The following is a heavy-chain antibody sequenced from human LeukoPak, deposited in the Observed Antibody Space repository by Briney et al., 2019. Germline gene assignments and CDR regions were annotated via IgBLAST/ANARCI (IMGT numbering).Heavy chain of an antibody. D-gene: IGHD1-26*01. J-gene: IGHJ6*03. V-gene: IGHV3-7*01. Sequence: PGGSLRLSCAASGFTFSSYWMSWVRQAPGKGLEWAANIKQDGSEKYYVDSVKGRFTISRDNAKNSLYLQMNSLRAEDTAVYYCARPYSGSYHYMDVWGKGTTVTVSS. CDR3: ARPYSGSYHYMDV. CDR2: IKQDGSEK. CDR1: GFTFSSYW.